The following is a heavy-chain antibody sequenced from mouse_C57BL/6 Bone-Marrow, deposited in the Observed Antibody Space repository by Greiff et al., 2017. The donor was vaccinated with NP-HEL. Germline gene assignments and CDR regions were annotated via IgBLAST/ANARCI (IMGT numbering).Heavy chain of an antibody. D-gene: IGHD2-2*01. CDR3: ARSSRHGYVWYFGV. CDR2: IRNKANGYTT. J-gene: IGHJ1*03. V-gene: IGHV7-3*01. Sequence: EVKLMESGGGLVQPGGSLSLSCAASGFTFTDYYMSWVRQPPGKALEWLGFIRNKANGYTTEYSASVKGRFTISRDNSQSILYLQMNALRAEDSATYYCARSSRHGYVWYFGVWGTGTTVTVAS. CDR1: GFTFTDYY.